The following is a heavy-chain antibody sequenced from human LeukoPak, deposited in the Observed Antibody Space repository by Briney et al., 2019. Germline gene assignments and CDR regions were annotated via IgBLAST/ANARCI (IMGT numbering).Heavy chain of an antibody. V-gene: IGHV3-74*01. Sequence: GGSLRLSCAASGFTFSTHLMHWVRQAPGKGLVWVSRINSDGSSTSYADSVKGRFTISRDNAKNTLYLQMNSLRAEDTAVYYCARGNNRDIDCWGQGTLVTVSS. CDR2: INSDGSST. CDR1: GFTFSTHL. D-gene: IGHD2/OR15-2a*01. CDR3: ARGNNRDIDC. J-gene: IGHJ4*02.